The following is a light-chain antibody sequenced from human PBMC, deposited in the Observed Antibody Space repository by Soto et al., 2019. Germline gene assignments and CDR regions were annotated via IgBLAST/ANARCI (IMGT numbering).Light chain of an antibody. V-gene: IGKV3-15*01. Sequence: EIVITQSPPTLYVSPGERATLSCRASQNVNSNLAWYQQKPGQAPRFLIYGASTRATGIPARFGGSGSGTEFTLTISSLQSEDFAVYYCHHYNNWPRTFGQGTKVDIK. CDR1: QNVNSN. J-gene: IGKJ1*01. CDR3: HHYNNWPRT. CDR2: GAS.